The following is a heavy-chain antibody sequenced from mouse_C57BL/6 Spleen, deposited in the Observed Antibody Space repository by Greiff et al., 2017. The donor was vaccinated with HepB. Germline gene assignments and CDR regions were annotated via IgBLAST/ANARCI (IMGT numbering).Heavy chain of an antibody. CDR1: GFTFSSYT. CDR2: ISGGGGNT. J-gene: IGHJ4*01. V-gene: IGHV5-9*01. CDR3: ARHGHYGSSYDAMDY. Sequence: EVQLVGSGGGLVKPGGSLKLSCAASGFTFSSYTMSWVRQTPEKRLEWVATISGGGGNTYYPDSVKGRFTISRDNAKNTLYLQMSSLRSEDTALYYCARHGHYGSSYDAMDYWGQGTSVTVSS. D-gene: IGHD1-1*01.